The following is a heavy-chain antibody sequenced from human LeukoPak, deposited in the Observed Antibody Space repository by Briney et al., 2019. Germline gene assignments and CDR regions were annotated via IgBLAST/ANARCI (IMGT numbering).Heavy chain of an antibody. CDR1: GFTFSSYS. CDR3: AKDGFADSSSWSTGDYYYYMDV. CDR2: ISSSSSYI. D-gene: IGHD6-13*01. J-gene: IGHJ6*03. Sequence: PGGSLRLSCAASGFTFSSYSMNWVRQAPGKGLEWVSSISSSSSYIYYADSVKGRFTISRDNAKNSLYLQMNSLRAEDTAVYYCAKDGFADSSSWSTGDYYYYMDVWGKGTTVTVSS. V-gene: IGHV3-21*01.